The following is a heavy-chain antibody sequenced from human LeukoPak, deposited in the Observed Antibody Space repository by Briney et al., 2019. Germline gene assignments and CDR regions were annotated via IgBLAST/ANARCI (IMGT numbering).Heavy chain of an antibody. CDR1: GGSISSGSYY. J-gene: IGHJ4*02. Sequence: SQTLSLTCTVSGGSISSGSYYWSWIRQPAGKGLEWIGRIYTSGSTNYNPSLKSRVTISVDTSKNQFSLKLSSVTAADTAMYYCARFRFLEWFLFDYWGQGTLVTVSS. CDR2: IYTSGST. D-gene: IGHD3-3*01. V-gene: IGHV4-61*02. CDR3: ARFRFLEWFLFDY.